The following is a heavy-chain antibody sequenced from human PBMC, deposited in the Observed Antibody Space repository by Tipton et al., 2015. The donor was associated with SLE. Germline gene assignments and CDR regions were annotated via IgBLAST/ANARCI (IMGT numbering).Heavy chain of an antibody. D-gene: IGHD3-16*01. J-gene: IGHJ3*02. Sequence: TLSLTCAVSGYSISSGSYWGWIRHPPGKGLEWIGSIYHSGSTYYNPSLKSRVTISVDTSKNQFSLKLSSVTAADTAVYYCASGITVAFDIWGQGTMVTVSS. CDR2: IYHSGST. V-gene: IGHV4-38-2*01. CDR1: GYSISSGSY. CDR3: ASGITVAFDI.